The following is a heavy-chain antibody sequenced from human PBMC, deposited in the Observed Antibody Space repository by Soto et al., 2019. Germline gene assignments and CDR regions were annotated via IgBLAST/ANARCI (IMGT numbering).Heavy chain of an antibody. V-gene: IGHV4-30-4*01. D-gene: IGHD2-2*01. J-gene: IGHJ4*02. CDR1: GGSVTSSDFY. Sequence: QVQLQESGPGLVKPSQTLSLTFSVSGGSVTSSDFYWSWLRQPPGKGLEWIGYINYSANSYYGPSLVRRVSIAHAPSKNLCSLRLDAVTVAYTAGYDCASKKGSCSRSVCFPPDRLAFGGPGILVTVSS. CDR2: INYSANS. CDR3: ASKKGSCSRSVCFPPDRLAF.